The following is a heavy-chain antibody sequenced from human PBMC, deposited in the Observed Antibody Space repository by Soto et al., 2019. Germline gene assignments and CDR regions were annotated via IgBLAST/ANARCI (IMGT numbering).Heavy chain of an antibody. CDR3: AKDQASGQGSFDS. CDR1: GFTFNIYG. Sequence: LRLSCAASGFTFNIYGIHWVRQAPDKGLEWVALISYDGSNQYYADSVKGRFTISRDNSKNTLFLQMNSLRADDTAVYYCAKDQASGQGSFDSWGQGTLVTVSS. J-gene: IGHJ4*02. V-gene: IGHV3-30*18. CDR2: ISYDGSNQ.